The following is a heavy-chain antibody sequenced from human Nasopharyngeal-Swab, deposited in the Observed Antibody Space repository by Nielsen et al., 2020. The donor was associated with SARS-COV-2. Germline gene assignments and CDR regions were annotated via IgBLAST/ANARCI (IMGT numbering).Heavy chain of an antibody. CDR1: GFTFSSYS. CDR3: ATSSSGVIDGPLDY. J-gene: IGHJ4*02. V-gene: IGHV3-48*04. Sequence: GESLKISCAASGFTFSSYSMNWVSQAPGKGLEWVSYISSSSSTIYYADSVKGRFTISRDNAKNSLYLQMNSLRAEDTAVYYCATSSSGVIDGPLDYWGQGTLVTVSS. CDR2: ISSSSSTI. D-gene: IGHD6-19*01.